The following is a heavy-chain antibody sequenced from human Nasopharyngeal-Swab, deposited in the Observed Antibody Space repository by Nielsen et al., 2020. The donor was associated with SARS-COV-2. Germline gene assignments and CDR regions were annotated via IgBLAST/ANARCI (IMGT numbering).Heavy chain of an antibody. J-gene: IGHJ6*02. CDR3: ARDSYGSGSDYYYYGMDV. CDR1: GFTFSSYW. D-gene: IGHD3-10*01. CDR2: IKQDGSEK. V-gene: IGHV3-7*01. Sequence: GESLKISCAASGFTFSSYWMSWVRQAPGKGLEWVANIKQDGSEKYYVDSVKGRFTISRDNAKNSLYLQMNSLRAEDTAAYYCARDSYGSGSDYYYYGMDVWGQGTTVTVSS.